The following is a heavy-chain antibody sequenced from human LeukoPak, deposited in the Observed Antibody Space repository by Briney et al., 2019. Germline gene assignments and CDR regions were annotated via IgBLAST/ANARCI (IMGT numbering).Heavy chain of an antibody. CDR1: GFTFSRYW. D-gene: IGHD1-26*01. CDR3: ARSWGLHFDY. V-gene: IGHV3-7*04. CDR2: IKQDGGGK. J-gene: IGHJ4*02. Sequence: GGSLRLSCAASGFTFSRYWMSWVRQAPGKGLEWVANIKQDGGGKYYVDSVKCRFTVSRDKAKNSLYLQVNSLRAEDTAVYYCARSWGLHFDYWGQGTLVTVSS.